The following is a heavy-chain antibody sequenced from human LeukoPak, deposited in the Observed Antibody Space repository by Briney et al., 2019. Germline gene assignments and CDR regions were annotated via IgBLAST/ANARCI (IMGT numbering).Heavy chain of an antibody. CDR3: ARVQEGGLLWFGELLYNWFDP. V-gene: IGHV4-34*01. CDR1: GGSFSGYY. J-gene: IGHJ5*02. Sequence: KPSETLSLTCAVYGGSFSGYYWSWIRQPPGKGLEWIGEIDHSGSTNYNPSLKSRVTMSVDTSKNQFSLKLSSVTAADTAVYYCARVQEGGLLWFGELLYNWFDPWGQGTLVTVSS. CDR2: IDHSGST. D-gene: IGHD3-10*01.